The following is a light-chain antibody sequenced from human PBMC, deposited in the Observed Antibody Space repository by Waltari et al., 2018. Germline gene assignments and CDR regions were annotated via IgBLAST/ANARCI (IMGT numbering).Light chain of an antibody. CDR1: RDISTK. J-gene: IGKJ1*01. Sequence: DILMTQSPPTLSASVGDRVTITCRASRDISTKLAWYQQKPGRAPKLLIYKASSLESGVPARFSGSGSGTEFTLTISTLQPDDFATYYCQEYVDDLWTFGQGTKVEIK. CDR2: KAS. CDR3: QEYVDDLWT. V-gene: IGKV1-5*03.